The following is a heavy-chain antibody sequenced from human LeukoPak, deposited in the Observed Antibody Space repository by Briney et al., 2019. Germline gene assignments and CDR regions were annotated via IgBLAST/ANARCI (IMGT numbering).Heavy chain of an antibody. V-gene: IGHV3-64*01. Sequence: GGPLRLSCAASGFTFSSYAMHWVRQAPGKGLEYVSAISSNGGSTYYANSVKGRFTISRDNSKNTLYLQMGSLRAEDMAVYYCARGAVRGGTNFDYWGQGTLVTVSS. J-gene: IGHJ4*02. CDR2: ISSNGGST. CDR1: GFTFSSYA. CDR3: ARGAVRGGTNFDY. D-gene: IGHD3-10*01.